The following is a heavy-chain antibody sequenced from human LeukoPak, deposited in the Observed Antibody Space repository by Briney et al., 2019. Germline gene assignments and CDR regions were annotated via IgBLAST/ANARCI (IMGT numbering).Heavy chain of an antibody. CDR1: GYTFTGYY. D-gene: IGHD1-26*01. J-gene: IGHJ4*02. CDR2: INPNSGGT. Sequence: ASVKVSCKASGYTFTGYYMHWVRQAPGQGLEWMGWINPNSGGTNYGQKFQGRVTMTRDTSISTAYMEMSRLRSDDTAVYYCARSVRSVNSGSYWFFGYWGQGTLVTVSS. V-gene: IGHV1-2*02. CDR3: ARSVRSVNSGSYWFFGY.